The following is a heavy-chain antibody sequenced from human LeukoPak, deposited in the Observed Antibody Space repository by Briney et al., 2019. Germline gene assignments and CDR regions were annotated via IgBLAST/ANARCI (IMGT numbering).Heavy chain of an antibody. CDR2: FDPEDGET. J-gene: IGHJ3*02. CDR1: GYTLTELS. CDR3: ATSLFLEWHGDAFDI. V-gene: IGHV1-24*01. D-gene: IGHD3-3*01. Sequence: ASVKVSCEVSGYTLTELSMHWVRQAPGKGLEWMGGFDPEDGETIYAQKFQGRVTMTEDTSTDTAYMELSSLRSEDTAVYYCATSLFLEWHGDAFDIWGQGTMVTVSS.